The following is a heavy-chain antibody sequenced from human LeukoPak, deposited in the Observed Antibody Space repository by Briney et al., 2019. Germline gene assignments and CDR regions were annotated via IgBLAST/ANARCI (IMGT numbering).Heavy chain of an antibody. D-gene: IGHD6-19*01. Sequence: PSETLSLTCTVSGGSISSSSYYWGWIRQPPGKGLEWIGSIYYSGSTYYNPSLKSRVTISVDTSKNQFSLKLSSVTAADTAVYYCARVFGRAGMWGDDYWGQGTLVTVSS. CDR1: GGSISSSSYY. V-gene: IGHV4-39*07. J-gene: IGHJ4*02. CDR2: IYYSGST. CDR3: ARVFGRAGMWGDDY.